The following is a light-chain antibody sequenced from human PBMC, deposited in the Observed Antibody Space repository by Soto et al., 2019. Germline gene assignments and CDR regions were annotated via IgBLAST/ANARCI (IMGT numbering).Light chain of an antibody. CDR1: SSDVGSYNL. CDR2: EVS. Sequence: QSALTQPASVSGSPGQSITISCTGTSSDVGSYNLVSWYQQHPGKAPKLMIYEVSKRPSGVSNRFSGSKSVNTASLTISGLQAEDEADYYCCSYAGSPYVFGTGTQLTVL. CDR3: CSYAGSPYV. V-gene: IGLV2-23*02. J-gene: IGLJ1*01.